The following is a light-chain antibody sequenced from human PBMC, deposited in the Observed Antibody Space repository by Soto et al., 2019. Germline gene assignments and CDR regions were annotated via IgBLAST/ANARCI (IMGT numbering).Light chain of an antibody. J-gene: IGKJ4*01. CDR1: QNIGLH. CDR3: QHRSSWPLT. CDR2: DAS. V-gene: IGKV3-11*01. Sequence: EIVLTQSPGTLSLSPGEIATLSCSASQNIGLHLAWYQQKPGQAPRLLIYDASSRATVVPGRISGSGSGADFTLTISSLDPEDFAVYYCQHRSSWPLTFGRGTKVEIK.